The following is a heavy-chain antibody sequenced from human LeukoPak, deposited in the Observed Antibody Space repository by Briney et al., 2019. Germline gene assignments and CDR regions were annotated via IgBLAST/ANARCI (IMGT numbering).Heavy chain of an antibody. V-gene: IGHV1-18*01. D-gene: IGHD3-16*01. CDR2: ISAYNGNT. J-gene: IGHJ3*02. Sequence: ASVKVSRKASGYTFTSYGISWVRQAPGQGLEWMGWISAYNGNTNYAQKLQGRVTMTTDTSISTAYMELSRLRSDDTAVYYCARDRGRRGGLITFDIWGQGTMVTVSS. CDR1: GYTFTSYG. CDR3: ARDRGRRGGLITFDI.